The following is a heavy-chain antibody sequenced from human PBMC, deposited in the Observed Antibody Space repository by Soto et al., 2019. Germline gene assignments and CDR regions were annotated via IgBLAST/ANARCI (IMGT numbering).Heavy chain of an antibody. V-gene: IGHV1-69*04. CDR2: IIPILGIA. Sequence: QVQLVQSGAEVKKPGSSVKVSCKASGGTFSSYAISWVRQAPGQGLEWMGRIIPILGIANYAQKFQGRVTITADKSTSTAYMELSSLRSEDTAVYYCARGPSSTVTTVVYYYYYYMDVWGKGTTVTVSS. CDR3: ARGPSSTVTTVVYYYYYYMDV. J-gene: IGHJ6*03. CDR1: GGTFSSYA. D-gene: IGHD4-17*01.